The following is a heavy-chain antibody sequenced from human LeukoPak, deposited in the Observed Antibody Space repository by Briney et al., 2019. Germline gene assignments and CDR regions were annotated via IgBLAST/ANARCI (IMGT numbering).Heavy chain of an antibody. CDR2: ISYDGNTI. CDR3: ARSGGLQKFDY. J-gene: IGHJ4*02. Sequence: GGSLRLSCVASGFIFNNYRMTWVRQAPGKGLQWVAVISYDGNTIHYADSVKGRFIISRDTSKNTLYLQMNSLRAEDTAVYYCARSGGLQKFDYWGQGTLVTVSS. V-gene: IGHV3-30-3*01. D-gene: IGHD4-11*01. CDR1: GFIFNNYR.